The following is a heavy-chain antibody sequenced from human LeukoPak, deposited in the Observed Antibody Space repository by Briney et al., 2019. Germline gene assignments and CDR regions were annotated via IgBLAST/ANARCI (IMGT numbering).Heavy chain of an antibody. CDR1: GSTFSNYN. CDR2: ITSRSSHI. V-gene: IGHV3-21*01. CDR3: ARDWGSADDY. J-gene: IGHJ4*02. D-gene: IGHD3-16*01. Sequence: GGSLRLSCAASGSTFSNYNMNWVRQAPGKGLEWVSSITSRSSHINYADSVKGRFTISRDNAKNSLYLQMNSLRAEDTAVYYCARDWGSADDYWGQGTLVTVSS.